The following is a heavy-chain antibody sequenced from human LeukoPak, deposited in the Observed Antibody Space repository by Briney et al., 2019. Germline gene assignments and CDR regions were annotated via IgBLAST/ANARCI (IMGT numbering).Heavy chain of an antibody. CDR2: ITQSGSI. D-gene: IGHD3-22*01. Sequence: SETLSLTCAVYGGSFSNYYWSWIRQPPGKGLEWIGEITQSGSINYNPSLKSRVTISVDTSKNQFSLKLSSVTAADTAVYYCARGPYYDSSGYYSQVDYWGQGTLVTVSS. CDR1: GGSFSNYY. CDR3: ARGPYYDSSGYYSQVDY. J-gene: IGHJ4*02. V-gene: IGHV4-34*01.